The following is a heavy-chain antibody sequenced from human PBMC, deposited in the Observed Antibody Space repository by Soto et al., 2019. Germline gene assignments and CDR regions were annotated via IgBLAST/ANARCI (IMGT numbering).Heavy chain of an antibody. CDR2: IYPGDSDT. Sequence: PGESLKISCKGSGYSFTSYWIGWVRQMPGKGLEWMGIIYPGDSDTRYSPSFQGQVTISADKSISTAYLQWSSLKASDTAMYYCARLDVVVVAATRHAFDIWGQGTMVTVSS. D-gene: IGHD2-15*01. V-gene: IGHV5-51*01. CDR1: GYSFTSYW. J-gene: IGHJ3*02. CDR3: ARLDVVVVAATRHAFDI.